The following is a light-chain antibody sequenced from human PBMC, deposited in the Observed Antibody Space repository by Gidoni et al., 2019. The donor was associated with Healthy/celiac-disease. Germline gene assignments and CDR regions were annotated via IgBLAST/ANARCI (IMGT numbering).Light chain of an antibody. J-gene: IGKJ2*01. CDR2: WAS. CDR3: HQYYSTPPT. CDR1: QSVLYSSNNKNY. Sequence: DIVMTQSPDSLAVSLGERATINCKSSQSVLYSSNNKNYLAWYQQKPGPPPTLLIYWASTRESGVPDRFSGSWSGTDFPLTISSLQAEDVAVYYCHQYYSTPPTFGQGTKLEIK. V-gene: IGKV4-1*01.